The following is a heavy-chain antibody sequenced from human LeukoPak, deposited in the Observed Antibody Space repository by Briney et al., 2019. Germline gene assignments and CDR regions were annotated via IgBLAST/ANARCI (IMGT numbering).Heavy chain of an antibody. V-gene: IGHV1-46*01. J-gene: IGHJ4*02. CDR3: SREGSSSYYFDY. Sequence: ASVKVSCKVSGYTLTELSMHWARQAPGQGPEWMGVIHPSDGSTSYAPKFQGRVTMTRDTSTTTVYMELSSLTSEDTAVYYCSREGSSSYYFDYWGQGTLVTVSS. CDR1: GYTLTELS. CDR2: IHPSDGST. D-gene: IGHD6-13*01.